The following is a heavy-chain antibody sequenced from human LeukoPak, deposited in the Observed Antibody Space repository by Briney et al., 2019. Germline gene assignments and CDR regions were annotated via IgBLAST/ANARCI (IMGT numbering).Heavy chain of an antibody. Sequence: PGRSLRLSCAASGFTFSSYGMHWVRQAPGKGLEWVAVIWYDGSNKYYADSVKGRFTISRDNSKNTLYLQMNSLRAEDTAVYYCARGNLGYCSSTSCPGDYYYYYGMDVWGQGTTVTVSS. CDR2: IWYDGSNK. CDR3: ARGNLGYCSSTSCPGDYYYYYGMDV. D-gene: IGHD2-2*01. J-gene: IGHJ6*02. V-gene: IGHV3-33*01. CDR1: GFTFSSYG.